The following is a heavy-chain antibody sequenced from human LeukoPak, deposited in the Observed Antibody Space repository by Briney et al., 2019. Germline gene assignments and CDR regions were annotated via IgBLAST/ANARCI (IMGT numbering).Heavy chain of an antibody. CDR2: ISAYNGNT. V-gene: IGHV1-18*01. CDR1: GYTFTSYG. D-gene: IGHD3-22*01. J-gene: IGHJ4*02. CDR3: ARDSSNYYYDSSGPHY. Sequence: ASVKVPCKASGYTFTSYGISWVRQAPGQGLERMGWISAYNGNTNYAQKLQGRVTMTTDTSASTAYMELRSLRSDDTAVYYCARDSSNYYYDSSGPHYWGQGTLVTVSS.